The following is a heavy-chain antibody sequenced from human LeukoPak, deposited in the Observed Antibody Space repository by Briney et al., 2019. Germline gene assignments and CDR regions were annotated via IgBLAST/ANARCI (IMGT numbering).Heavy chain of an antibody. J-gene: IGHJ3*02. CDR1: GGSISSYH. D-gene: IGHD6-25*01. CDR3: ARDHAAFHGFDI. CDR2: IYTSGST. Sequence: SETLSLTCTVSGGSISSYHWSWVRQPAGKGLEWIGSIYTSGSTNYNPSLKSRVTMSVDTSKNQFSLKLSSVTAADTAVYYCARDHAAFHGFDIWGQGTMVTVSS. V-gene: IGHV4-4*07.